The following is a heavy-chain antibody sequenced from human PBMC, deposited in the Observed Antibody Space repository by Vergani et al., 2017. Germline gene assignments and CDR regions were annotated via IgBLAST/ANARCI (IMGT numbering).Heavy chain of an antibody. CDR2: ISSSSSYI. D-gene: IGHD2-2*01. CDR3: ARAVPAALGGAFDI. Sequence: EVQLLESGGDLVQPGGSLRLSCAASGFSFTTYAMSWVRQAPGKGLEWVSSISSSSSYIYYADSVKGRFTISRDNAKNSLYLQMNSLRAEDTAVYYCARAVPAALGGAFDIWGQGTMVTVSS. CDR1: GFSFTTYA. V-gene: IGHV3-21*01. J-gene: IGHJ3*02.